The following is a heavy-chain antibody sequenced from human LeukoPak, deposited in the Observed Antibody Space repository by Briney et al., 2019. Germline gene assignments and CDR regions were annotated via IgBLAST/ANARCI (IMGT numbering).Heavy chain of an antibody. J-gene: IGHJ6*03. Sequence: SVKVSCKASGGTSSSYAISWVRQAPGQGLEWMGGIIPIFGTANYAQKFQGRVTITADESTSTAYMELSSLRSEDTAVYYCARATMVQGVFYYYYYMDVWGKGTTVTVSS. CDR2: IIPIFGTA. CDR3: ARATMVQGVFYYYYYMDV. CDR1: GGTSSSYA. D-gene: IGHD3-10*01. V-gene: IGHV1-69*13.